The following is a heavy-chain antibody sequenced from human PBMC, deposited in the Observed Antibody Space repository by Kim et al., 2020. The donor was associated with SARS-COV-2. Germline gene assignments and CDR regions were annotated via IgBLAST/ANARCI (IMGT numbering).Heavy chain of an antibody. D-gene: IGHD3-16*01. CDR1: GGSISSYY. V-gene: IGHV4-59*01. CDR3: AREGGDSFDY. CDR2: IYYSGST. J-gene: IGHJ4*02. Sequence: SETLSLTCTVSGGSISSYYWSWIRQPPGKGLEWIGYIYYSGSTNYNPSLKSRVTISVDTSKNQFSLKLSSVTAADTAVYYCAREGGDSFDYWGQGTLVTVSS.